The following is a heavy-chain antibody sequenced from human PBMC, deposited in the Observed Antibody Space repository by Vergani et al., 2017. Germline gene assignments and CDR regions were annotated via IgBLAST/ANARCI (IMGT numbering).Heavy chain of an antibody. CDR1: GYTFTDHY. Sequence: EVQLVQSGAEVKKPGATMKISCKVSGYTFTDHYMHWVKQAPGKGLEWMGLVDPEDGETIYAEKFKGRVTIAADTSTDTAHLELSSMRSEDTAVDYCARGDYGILTGYRYWGQGTLVTVSA. CDR3: ARGDYGILTGYRY. CDR2: VDPEDGET. D-gene: IGHD3-9*01. V-gene: IGHV1-69-2*01. J-gene: IGHJ4*02.